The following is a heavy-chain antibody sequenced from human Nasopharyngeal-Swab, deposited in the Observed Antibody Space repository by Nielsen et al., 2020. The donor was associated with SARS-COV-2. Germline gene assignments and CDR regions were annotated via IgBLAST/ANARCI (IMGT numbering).Heavy chain of an antibody. D-gene: IGHD1-26*01. Sequence: GGSLRLSCVASGFTFSNYDMHWVRQPTGKDLEWVSAIGTAGDPFYRGSVEGRFTISRENAKNSLYLQMNSLRAGDTAVYYCARGGRGSQYYMDVWGKGTTVTVSS. J-gene: IGHJ6*03. CDR1: GFTFSNYD. CDR3: ARGGRGSQYYMDV. CDR2: IGTAGDP. V-gene: IGHV3-13*05.